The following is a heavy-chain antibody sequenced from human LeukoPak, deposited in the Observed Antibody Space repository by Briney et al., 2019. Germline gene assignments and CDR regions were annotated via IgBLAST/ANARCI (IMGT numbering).Heavy chain of an antibody. CDR2: IYYSGGT. V-gene: IGHV4-30-4*08. D-gene: IGHD5-24*01. CDR3: ARGLGGGYTYFDY. CDR1: GGSISSGDYY. J-gene: IGHJ4*02. Sequence: PSQTLSLTCTVSGGSISSGDYYWSWIRQPPGKGLEWIGYIYYSGGTYYNPSLKSRVTISVDTSKNQFSLKLSSVTAADTAVYYCARGLGGGYTYFDYWGQGTLVTVSS.